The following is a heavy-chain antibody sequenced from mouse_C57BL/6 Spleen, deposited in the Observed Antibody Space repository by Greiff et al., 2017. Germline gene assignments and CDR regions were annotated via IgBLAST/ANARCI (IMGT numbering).Heavy chain of an antibody. V-gene: IGHV1-26*01. CDR2: INPNNGGT. CDR1: GYTFTDYY. CDR3: ARVEIYYDYLDAMDY. D-gene: IGHD2-4*01. J-gene: IGHJ4*01. Sequence: VQLQQSGPELVKPGASVKISCKASGYTFTDYYMNWVKQSHGKSLEWIGDINPNNGGTSYNQKFKGKATLTVDKSSSTAYMELRSLTSEDSAVYYCARVEIYYDYLDAMDYWGQGTSVTVSS.